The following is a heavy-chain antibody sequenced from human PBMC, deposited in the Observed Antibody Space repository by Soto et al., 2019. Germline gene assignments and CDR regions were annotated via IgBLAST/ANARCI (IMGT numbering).Heavy chain of an antibody. V-gene: IGHV3-30*18. CDR3: VKGSDVARQELDY. CDR2: ISADGSDK. CDR1: GFTFSNFG. J-gene: IGHJ4*02. D-gene: IGHD3-3*01. Sequence: QVQLVESGGGVVQPGRSLRLSCAASGFTFSNFGMHWVRQAPGKGLEWVAAISADGSDKYFSGSVKGRFTISRDNSKNTQFLQKNSLRVEDTAVYYCVKGSDVARQELDYRGQGTLVTVSS.